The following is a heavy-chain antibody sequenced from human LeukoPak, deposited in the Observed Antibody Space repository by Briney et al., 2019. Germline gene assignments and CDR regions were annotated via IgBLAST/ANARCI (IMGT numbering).Heavy chain of an antibody. CDR3: ARVGYNSGWYEY. Sequence: GGSLRLSCAASGFAFSSYGMHWVRQSPGKGLEWVAAIWEDGTNIYYGDSVKGRFTISRDKSKNTLYLQMNSLRAEDTAVYYCARVGYNSGWYEYWGQGALVTVSS. J-gene: IGHJ4*02. V-gene: IGHV3-33*01. CDR1: GFAFSSYG. D-gene: IGHD6-19*01. CDR2: IWEDGTNI.